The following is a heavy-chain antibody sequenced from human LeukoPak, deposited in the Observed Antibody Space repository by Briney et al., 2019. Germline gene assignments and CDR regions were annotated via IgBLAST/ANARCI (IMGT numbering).Heavy chain of an antibody. D-gene: IGHD3-3*01. Sequence: ASVKVSCKASGYTFTSYGISWVRQAPGQGLEWMGWISAYNGNTNYAQKLQGRVTMTTDTSTSTAYMELRSLRSDDTAVYYCAREDLIANTYYDFWSGYYTANWFDPWGQGTLVTVSS. V-gene: IGHV1-18*01. CDR1: GYTFTSYG. CDR2: ISAYNGNT. CDR3: AREDLIANTYYDFWSGYYTANWFDP. J-gene: IGHJ5*02.